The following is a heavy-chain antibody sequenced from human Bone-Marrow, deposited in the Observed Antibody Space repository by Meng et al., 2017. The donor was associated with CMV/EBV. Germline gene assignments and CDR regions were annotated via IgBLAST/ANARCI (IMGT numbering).Heavy chain of an antibody. CDR3: ARGYSSSPGWFDP. D-gene: IGHD6-6*01. J-gene: IGHJ5*02. CDR2: IIPILGIA. CDR1: GGTFSSYT. Sequence: SVKVSCKASGGTFSSYTISWVRQAPGQGLEWMGRIIPILGIANYAQKFQGRVTITADKSTSTAYMELSSLRSEDTAVYYCARGYSSSPGWFDPWGPGTLVTVSS. V-gene: IGHV1-69*02.